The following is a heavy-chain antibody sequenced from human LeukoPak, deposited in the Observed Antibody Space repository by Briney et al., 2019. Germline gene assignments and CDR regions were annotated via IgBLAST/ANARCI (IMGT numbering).Heavy chain of an antibody. Sequence: ASVEVSCKASGYTFTGYYMHWVRQAPGQGLEWMGRINPNSGGTNYAQKFQGRVTMTRDTSISTAYMELSRLRSDDTAVYYCARFEYSSSSGSFDYWGQGTLVTVSS. CDR1: GYTFTGYY. CDR3: ARFEYSSSSGSFDY. D-gene: IGHD6-6*01. CDR2: INPNSGGT. J-gene: IGHJ4*02. V-gene: IGHV1-2*06.